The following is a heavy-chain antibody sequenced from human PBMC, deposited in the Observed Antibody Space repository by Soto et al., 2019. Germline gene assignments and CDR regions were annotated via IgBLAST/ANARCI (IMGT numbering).Heavy chain of an antibody. V-gene: IGHV3-30*04. CDR2: IVPDDSFI. CDR3: ARDRADDVGIMFDF. J-gene: IGHJ4*02. CDR1: GFTFTTYA. Sequence: QLRLVESGGGVVQPGGSLRLSCAASGFTFTTYAMHWVRQTPGKGLEWVALIVPDDSFIVYADSVKGRFTISRDNSENTVSLQMNSLTTEDTAVYFCARDRADDVGIMFDFWGQGILVTVSS. D-gene: IGHD3-16*01.